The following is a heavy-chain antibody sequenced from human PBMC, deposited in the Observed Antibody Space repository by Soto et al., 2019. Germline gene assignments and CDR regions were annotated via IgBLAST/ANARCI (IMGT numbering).Heavy chain of an antibody. D-gene: IGHD5-18*01. CDR2: IIPILGIA. Sequence: QVQLVQSGAEVKKPGSSVKVSCKASGGTFSSYTISWVRQAPGQGLEWMGRIIPILGIANYAQKFQGRVXIXAXXSTSTAYMELSSLRSEDTAVYYCARSDTAMPSFDYWGQGTLVTVSS. J-gene: IGHJ4*02. CDR1: GGTFSSYT. V-gene: IGHV1-69*02. CDR3: ARSDTAMPSFDY.